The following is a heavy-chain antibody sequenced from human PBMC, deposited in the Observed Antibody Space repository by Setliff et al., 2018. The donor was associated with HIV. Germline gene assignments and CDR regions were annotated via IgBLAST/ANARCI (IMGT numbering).Heavy chain of an antibody. V-gene: IGHV1-3*01. CDR3: ARGASRITMVRGVLNWFDP. Sequence: ASVKVSCKASGYTFTSYAMHWVRQAPGQRLEWMGWINAGNGNTKYSQKFQGRVTITRDTSASTAYMELSSLRSEDTAVYYCARGASRITMVRGVLNWFDPWGQGTLVTVS. CDR2: INAGNGNT. D-gene: IGHD3-10*01. CDR1: GYTFTSYA. J-gene: IGHJ5*02.